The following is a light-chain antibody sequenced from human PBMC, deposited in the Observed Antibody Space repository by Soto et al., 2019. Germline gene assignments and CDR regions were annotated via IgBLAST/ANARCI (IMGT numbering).Light chain of an antibody. CDR3: QSYDTSRRDYV. Sequence: QSVLTQPPSVSGAPGHRFTISCTGSSSNIGAYYDVHWYQQVPGTAPKLLIFSNTNRPSGVPDRFSGSKSGTSASLAITGLQAEDEADYYCQSYDTSRRDYVFGTGTKVTVL. V-gene: IGLV1-40*01. J-gene: IGLJ1*01. CDR1: SSNIGAYYD. CDR2: SNT.